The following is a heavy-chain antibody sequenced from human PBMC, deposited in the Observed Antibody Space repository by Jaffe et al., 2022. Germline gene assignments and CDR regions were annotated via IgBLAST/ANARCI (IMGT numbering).Heavy chain of an antibody. J-gene: IGHJ4*02. D-gene: IGHD3-10*01. V-gene: IGHV3-30*18. CDR1: GFTFSSYG. CDR3: AKDRRFRRYYFDY. CDR2: ISYDGSNK. Sequence: QVQLVESGGGVVQPGRSLRLSCAASGFTFSSYGMHWVRQAPGKGLEWVAVISYDGSNKYYADSVKGRFTISRDNSKNTLYLQMNSLRAEDTAVYYCAKDRRFRRYYFDYWGQGTLVTVSS.